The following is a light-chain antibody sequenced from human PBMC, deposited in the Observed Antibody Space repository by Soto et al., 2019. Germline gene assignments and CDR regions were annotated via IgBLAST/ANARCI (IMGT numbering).Light chain of an antibody. CDR2: EGN. J-gene: IGLJ3*02. CDR3: CSYAGSSTWV. CDR1: SSDGGSYNL. Sequence: QSALTQPASVSGSPGQSITISCTGTSSDGGSYNLVSWYQQHPGKAPKLMIYEGNERPSGVSNRFSGSKSGNTTSLTISGLQAEDEADYYCCSYAGSSTWVFGGGTKVTVL. V-gene: IGLV2-23*01.